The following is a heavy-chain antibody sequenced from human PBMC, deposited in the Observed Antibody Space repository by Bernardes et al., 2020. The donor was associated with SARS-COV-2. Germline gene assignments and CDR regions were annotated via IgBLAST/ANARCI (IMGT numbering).Heavy chain of an antibody. CDR3: ATVRYYYDSSGQTKYYFDY. D-gene: IGHD3-22*01. Sequence: ASVKVSCKVSGYTLTELSMHWVRQAPGKGLEWMGGFDPEDGETIYAQKFQGRVTMTEDTSTDTAYMELSSLRSEDTAVYYCATVRYYYDSSGQTKYYFDYWGQGTLVPVSS. CDR2: FDPEDGET. V-gene: IGHV1-24*01. CDR1: GYTLTELS. J-gene: IGHJ4*02.